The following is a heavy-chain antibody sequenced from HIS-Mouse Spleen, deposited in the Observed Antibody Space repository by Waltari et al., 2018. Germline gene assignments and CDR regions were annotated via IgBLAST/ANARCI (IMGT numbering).Heavy chain of an antibody. CDR2: IIPILGIA. CDR1: GGTFSSYA. D-gene: IGHD3-22*01. J-gene: IGHJ3*02. CDR3: ARPKYYYDSSGYGAFDI. V-gene: IGHV1-69*04. Sequence: QVQLVQSGAEVKKPGSSVKVSCKASGGTFSSYAISWVRQAPGQGLEWMGRIIPILGIANSAQKFQGRVTITADKSTSTAYMELSSLRSEDTAVYYCARPKYYYDSSGYGAFDIWGQGTMVTVSS.